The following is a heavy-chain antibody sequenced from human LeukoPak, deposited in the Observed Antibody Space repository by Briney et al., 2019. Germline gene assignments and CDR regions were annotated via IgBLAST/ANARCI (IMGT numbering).Heavy chain of an antibody. D-gene: IGHD6-19*01. CDR1: GFTFNTHG. CDR3: AKGSPYGGQWLVFDY. V-gene: IGHV3-23*01. Sequence: GGSLRLSCAASGFTFNTHGMSWVRQAPGKGLEWVSGISGSGGATYYADSVKGRFTISRDNSKNTLYLQMNSLRAEDTAVYYCAKGSPYGGQWLVFDYWGQGTLVTVSS. J-gene: IGHJ4*02. CDR2: ISGSGGAT.